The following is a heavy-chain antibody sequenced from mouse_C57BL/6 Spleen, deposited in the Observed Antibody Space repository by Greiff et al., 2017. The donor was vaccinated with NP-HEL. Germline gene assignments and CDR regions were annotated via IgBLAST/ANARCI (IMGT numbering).Heavy chain of an antibody. CDR2: IDPSDSYT. CDR1: GYTFTSYW. J-gene: IGHJ2*01. CDR3: ARRGYYGSSYVGY. D-gene: IGHD1-1*01. Sequence: VQLQQPGAELVKPGASVKLSCKASGYTFTSYWMQWVKQRPGQGLEWIGEIDPSDSYTNYNQKFKGKATFTGDTSSSTAYMQLSSLISEDAAVYYCARRGYYGSSYVGYWGQGTTLTVSS. V-gene: IGHV1-50*01.